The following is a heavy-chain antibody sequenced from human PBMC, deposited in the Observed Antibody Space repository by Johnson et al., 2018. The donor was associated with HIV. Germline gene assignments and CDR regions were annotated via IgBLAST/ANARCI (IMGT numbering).Heavy chain of an antibody. D-gene: IGHD6-25*01. V-gene: IGHV3-30*18. J-gene: IGHJ3*02. Sequence: QVQLVESGGGVVQPGRSLRLSCEASGFTFSSYDMHWVRQAPGKGLEWVAVISYDGSNEYYADSVKGRFTISRDNSKNTVYLEMNSLRAEDTAVYYCAKGGIDAFGIWGQGTMVTVSS. CDR1: GFTFSSYD. CDR2: ISYDGSNE. CDR3: AKGGIDAFGI.